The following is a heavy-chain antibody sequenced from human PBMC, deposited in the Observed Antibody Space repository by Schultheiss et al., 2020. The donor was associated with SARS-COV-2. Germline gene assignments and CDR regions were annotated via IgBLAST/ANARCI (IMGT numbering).Heavy chain of an antibody. CDR2: INPNSGNT. CDR1: GYSFTRYW. Sequence: GGSLRLSCQGSGYSFTRYWLGWVRQMPGKGLEWMGWINPNSGNTGYAQKFQGRVTMTRNTSISTAFMELSRLRSDDTALYYCATADAGVRGGYQWNYYGMDVWGQGTTVTVSS. D-gene: IGHD3-10*01. J-gene: IGHJ6*02. V-gene: IGHV1-8*01. CDR3: ATADAGVRGGYQWNYYGMDV.